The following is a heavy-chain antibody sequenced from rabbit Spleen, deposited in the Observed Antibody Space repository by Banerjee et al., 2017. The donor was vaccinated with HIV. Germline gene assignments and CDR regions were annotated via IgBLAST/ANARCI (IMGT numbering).Heavy chain of an antibody. J-gene: IGHJ4*01. CDR1: GIDFSSWYY. CDR2: IYVNSGST. CDR3: AAIKTDRSSDL. Sequence: QQQLEESGGGLVKPGGTLTLTCKVSGIDFSSWYYMCWVRQAPGKGLELIGCIYVNSGSTWYASWVNGRFTISRSTSLNTVDLKMTSLTAADTATYFCAAIKTDRSSDLWGPGTLVTVS. D-gene: IGHD3-3*01. V-gene: IGHV1S43*01.